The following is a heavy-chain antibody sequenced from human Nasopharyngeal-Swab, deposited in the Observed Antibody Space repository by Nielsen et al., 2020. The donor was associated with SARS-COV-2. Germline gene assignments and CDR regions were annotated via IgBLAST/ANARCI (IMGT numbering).Heavy chain of an antibody. CDR2: ISGAGAST. V-gene: IGHV3-23*01. CDR3: AKAGGYYYGSGRRYSDY. CDR1: VWTFSTYA. Sequence: GSLRLTCACVVWTFSTYAVTWIRQAPGKGLAWVSAISGAGASTYYADSVKGRFTISRDNSKNTVSLQMNSLRAEDTAVYYCAKAGGYYYGSGRRYSDYWGQGTLVTVSS. D-gene: IGHD3-10*01. J-gene: IGHJ4*02.